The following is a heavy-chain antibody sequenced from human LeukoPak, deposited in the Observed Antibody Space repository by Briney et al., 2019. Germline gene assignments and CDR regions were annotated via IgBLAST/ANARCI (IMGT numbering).Heavy chain of an antibody. CDR3: ARRYYDSSGYPKFYYYYYMDV. D-gene: IGHD3-22*01. Sequence: GGSLRLSCVASGFIFSSYWMTWVRQAPGRGLEWVANIKQDGSEKYYVDSVKGRFTISRDNAKNSLSLQMNSLRAEDTAVYYCARRYYDSSGYPKFYYYYYMDVWGKGTTVTVSS. CDR2: IKQDGSEK. J-gene: IGHJ6*03. CDR1: GFIFSSYW. V-gene: IGHV3-7*01.